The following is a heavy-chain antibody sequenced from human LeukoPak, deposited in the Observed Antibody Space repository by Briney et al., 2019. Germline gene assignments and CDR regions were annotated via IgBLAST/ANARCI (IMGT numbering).Heavy chain of an antibody. V-gene: IGHV3-48*04. CDR1: GFTFSNYN. Sequence: PGGSLRLSCAASGFTFSNYNINWVRQAPGKGLEWVSYISTSSSTIYYADSVKGRFTISRDNAKNSLYLQMNGLRAEDTAVYYCARSSDGYTYGYFYWGQGTLVTVSS. J-gene: IGHJ4*02. CDR2: ISTSSSTI. D-gene: IGHD5-18*01. CDR3: ARSSDGYTYGYFY.